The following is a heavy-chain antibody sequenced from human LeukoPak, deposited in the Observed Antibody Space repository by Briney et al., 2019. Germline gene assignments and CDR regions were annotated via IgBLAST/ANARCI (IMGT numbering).Heavy chain of an antibody. CDR1: GGSISRSN. J-gene: IGHJ3*02. CDR3: ARATVTTARSDAFDI. CDR2: ISSSSRTV. V-gene: IGHV3-48*04. Sequence: ETLSLTCAVSGGSISRSNWWSWVRQPPGKGLEWVSYISSSSRTVYYADSVKGRFTISRDNAKNSLYLQMNSLRAEDTAVYYCARATVTTARSDAFDIWGQGTMVTASS. D-gene: IGHD4-17*01.